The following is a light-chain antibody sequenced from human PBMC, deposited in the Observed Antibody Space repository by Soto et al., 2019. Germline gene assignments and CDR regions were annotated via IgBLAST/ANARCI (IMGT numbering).Light chain of an antibody. CDR3: QESYSSPLT. V-gene: IGKV1-39*01. CDR1: QSIHNY. Sequence: DIHMTQSPSSLSASVGDRVTITCRASQSIHNYLNWYQQKPGKAPNLLIYAASNLQSGVPSRFSGSGSGTDFTLTISSLEPEDFATYYCQESYSSPLTFGGGTKVEI. CDR2: AAS. J-gene: IGKJ4*01.